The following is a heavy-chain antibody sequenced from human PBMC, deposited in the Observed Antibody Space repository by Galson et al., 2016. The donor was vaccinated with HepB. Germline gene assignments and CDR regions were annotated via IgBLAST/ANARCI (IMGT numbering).Heavy chain of an antibody. D-gene: IGHD2-15*01. CDR2: ISSRSDYI. V-gene: IGHV3-21*01. CDR3: ARGGYCSGATCYAYFDY. CDR1: GFTFSGFS. Sequence: SLRLSCADSGFTFSGFSTYYFNWVRQAPGKGLEWVSSISSRSDYILYADSVMGRFTVSRDNAKMSLYLQMNSLRAEDTALYFCARGGYCSGATCYAYFDYWGHGTLVTVS. J-gene: IGHJ4*01.